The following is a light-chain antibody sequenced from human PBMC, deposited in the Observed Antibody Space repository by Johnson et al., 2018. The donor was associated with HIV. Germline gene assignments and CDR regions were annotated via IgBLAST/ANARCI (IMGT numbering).Light chain of an antibody. V-gene: IGLV1-51*01. CDR1: SSNIGNNY. CDR2: DNN. J-gene: IGLJ1*01. CDR3: GTWDSSLSAGGV. Sequence: QPVLTQPPSVSAAPGQQVTISCSGSSSNIGNNYVSWYQQLPGTAPKLLIYDNNKRPSGIPDRFSGSKSGTSATLGITGLQTGDEADYYCGTWDSSLSAGGVFGTGTKVTVL.